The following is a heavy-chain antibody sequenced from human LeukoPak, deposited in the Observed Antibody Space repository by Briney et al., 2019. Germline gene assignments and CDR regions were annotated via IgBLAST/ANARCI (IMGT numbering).Heavy chain of an antibody. CDR3: AREFRGYCSSTSCSDAFDI. Sequence: SETLSLTCTVSGGSISSGGYYWSWIRQPPGKGLEWIGYIYHSGSTYYNPSLKSRVTISVDRSKNQFSLKLSSVTAADTAVYYCAREFRGYCSSTSCSDAFDIWGQGTMVTVSS. D-gene: IGHD2-2*01. J-gene: IGHJ3*02. V-gene: IGHV4-30-2*01. CDR2: IYHSGST. CDR1: GGSISSGGYY.